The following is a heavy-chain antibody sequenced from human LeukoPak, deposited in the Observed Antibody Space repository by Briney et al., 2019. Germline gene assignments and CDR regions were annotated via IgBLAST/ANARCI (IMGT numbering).Heavy chain of an antibody. V-gene: IGHV7-4-1*02. CDR2: INTNTGNP. D-gene: IGHD2-15*01. CDR1: GYTFTSYD. Sequence: ASVKVSCKASGYTFTSYDINWVRQAPGQGLEWMGWINTNTGNPTYAQGFTGRFVFSLDTSVSTAYLQISSLKAEDTAVYYCARDPVVVVAATVPNSFDPWGQGTLVTVSS. J-gene: IGHJ5*02. CDR3: ARDPVVVVAATVPNSFDP.